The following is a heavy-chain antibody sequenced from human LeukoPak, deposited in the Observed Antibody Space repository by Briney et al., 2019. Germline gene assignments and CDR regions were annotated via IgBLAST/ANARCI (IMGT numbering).Heavy chain of an antibody. CDR1: GGTFSSYA. V-gene: IGHV1-69*05. D-gene: IGHD6-13*01. Sequence: SVKVSCKASGGTFSSYAISWVRQAPGQGLEWMGRIIPIFGTANYAQKFQGRVTITTDESTGTAYMELSSLRSEDTAVYYCALTVSSSWYGYFQHWGQGTLVTVSS. CDR3: ALTVSSSWYGYFQH. J-gene: IGHJ1*01. CDR2: IIPIFGTA.